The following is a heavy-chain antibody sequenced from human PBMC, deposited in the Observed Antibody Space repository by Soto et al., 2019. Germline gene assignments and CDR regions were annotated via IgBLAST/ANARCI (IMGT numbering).Heavy chain of an antibody. J-gene: IGHJ4*02. CDR1: GFTFSSYG. CDR3: ANDVTPLSIAVAGPDFDY. CDR2: ISYDGSNK. Sequence: QVQLVESGGGVVQPERSLRLSCAASGFTFSSYGMHWVRQAPGKGLEWVAVISYDGSNKYYADSVKGRFTISRDNSKNTLYLQMNSLRAEDTAVYYCANDVTPLSIAVAGPDFDYWGQGTLVTVSS. V-gene: IGHV3-30*18. D-gene: IGHD6-19*01.